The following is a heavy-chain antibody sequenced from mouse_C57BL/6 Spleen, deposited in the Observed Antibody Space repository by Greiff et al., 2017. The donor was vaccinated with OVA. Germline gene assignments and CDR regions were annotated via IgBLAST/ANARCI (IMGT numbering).Heavy chain of an antibody. Sequence: QVQLKQPGAELVKPGASVKLSCKASGYTFTSYWMHWVKQRPGQGLEWIGMIHPNSGSTNYNEKFKSKATLTVDKSSSTAYMQLSSLTSEDSAVYYCARYGDYYGMDYWGQGTSVTVSS. CDR3: ARYGDYYGMDY. V-gene: IGHV1-64*01. D-gene: IGHD1-1*02. J-gene: IGHJ4*01. CDR1: GYTFTSYW. CDR2: IHPNSGST.